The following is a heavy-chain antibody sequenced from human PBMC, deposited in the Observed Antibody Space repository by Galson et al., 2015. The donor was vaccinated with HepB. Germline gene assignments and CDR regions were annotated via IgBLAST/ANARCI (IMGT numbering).Heavy chain of an antibody. CDR2: IYYSGST. V-gene: IGHV4-39*01. D-gene: IGHD6-13*01. Sequence: ETLSLTCTVSGGSISSSSYYWGWIRQPPGKGLEWIGSIYYSGSTYYNPSLKSRVTISVDTSKNQFSLKLSSVTAADTAVYYCLSSSQGGDFSAEYFQHWGQGTLVTVSS. J-gene: IGHJ1*01. CDR1: GGSISSSSYY. CDR3: LSSSQGGDFSAEYFQH.